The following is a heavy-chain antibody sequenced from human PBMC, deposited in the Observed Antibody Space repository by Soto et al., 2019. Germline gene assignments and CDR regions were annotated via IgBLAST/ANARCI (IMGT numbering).Heavy chain of an antibody. CDR1: GYTFSRYG. D-gene: IGHD1-26*01. CDR2: INGNTGHT. CDR3: ARERKWEPLPY. J-gene: IGHJ4*02. V-gene: IGHV1-18*01. Sequence: QVQLVQSGAEVREPGASVKDSCKTSGYTFSRYGITWVRQAPGQGLEWMGWINGNTGHTIYAMNLEDRLTISTDTSPSTAHMELRSLKPDDTAGYYCARERKWEPLPYWGQGPLVTVSS.